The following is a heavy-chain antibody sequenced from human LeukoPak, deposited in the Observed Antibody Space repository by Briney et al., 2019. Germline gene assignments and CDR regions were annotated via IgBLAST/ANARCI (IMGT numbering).Heavy chain of an antibody. V-gene: IGHV3-23*01. D-gene: IGHD3-3*01. Sequence: GGSLRLSCVASGFTFSSYAMSWVRQAPGKGLEWVSAISGSGGSTYYADSVKGRFTISRDNSKNTLYLQMNSLRAEDTAVYYCAKDQVTNYDFWSGYYTPSYYFDYWGQGTLVTVSS. CDR1: GFTFSSYA. CDR2: ISGSGGST. J-gene: IGHJ4*02. CDR3: AKDQVTNYDFWSGYYTPSYYFDY.